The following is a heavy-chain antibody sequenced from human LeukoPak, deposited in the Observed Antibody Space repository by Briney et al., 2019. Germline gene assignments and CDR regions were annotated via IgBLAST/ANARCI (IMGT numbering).Heavy chain of an antibody. J-gene: IGHJ4*02. V-gene: IGHV1-2*02. CDR1: GYTFTGYY. Sequence: GASVKVSCKASGYTFTGYYMHWVRQAPGQGLEWMGWINPNSGGTNYAQKFQGRVTMTRDTSISTAYMELSRLRSDDTAVYYCARDRTYYYDSSGYYQLIYWGQGTLVTVSS. CDR3: ARDRTYYYDSSGYYQLIY. D-gene: IGHD3-22*01. CDR2: INPNSGGT.